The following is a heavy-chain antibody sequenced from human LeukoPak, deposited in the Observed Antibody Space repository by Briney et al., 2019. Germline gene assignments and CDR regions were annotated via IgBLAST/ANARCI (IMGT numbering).Heavy chain of an antibody. J-gene: IGHJ5*02. CDR3: ARRLTVITSLGWFDR. D-gene: IGHD3-16*01. V-gene: IGHV5-51*01. CDR1: GYSFSSNW. Sequence: GESLKISCKGSGYSFSSNWIAWVRQLPGKGLEWKGIIYPGDSDTRYSPSVQGQVTFSVDKSINTASLQWSSLKASDTAIYYCARRLTVITSLGWFDRGAREPWSPSPQ. CDR2: IYPGDSDT.